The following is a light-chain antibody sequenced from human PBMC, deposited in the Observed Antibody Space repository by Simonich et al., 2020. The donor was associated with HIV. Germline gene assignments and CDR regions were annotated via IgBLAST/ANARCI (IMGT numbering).Light chain of an antibody. CDR3: QQYHSYSVT. Sequence: DIQMTQSPSTLSASVGDRVTITCRASQSISSWLAWYQQKPGKAPKLLIYKASNLETGVPSRFRGSGSGTEFTLTISSLQHDDFATYYCQQYHSYSVTFGGGTKVEIK. J-gene: IGKJ4*01. CDR2: KAS. V-gene: IGKV1-5*03. CDR1: QSISSW.